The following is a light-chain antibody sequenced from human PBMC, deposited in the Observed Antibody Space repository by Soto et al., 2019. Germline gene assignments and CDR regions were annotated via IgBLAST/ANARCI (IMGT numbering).Light chain of an antibody. J-gene: IGKJ2*01. V-gene: IGKV3-15*01. CDR2: GAS. Sequence: EIVLTQSPATLSVSAGGTVTLSCRASQSIRTNVAWYQQIPGQAPRLLVYGASTRATGVPARFSGSGSGIEFTLTISSLQSEDSAFYYCQQYNNRPPDTFGQGTKLEIK. CDR3: QQYNNRPPDT. CDR1: QSIRTN.